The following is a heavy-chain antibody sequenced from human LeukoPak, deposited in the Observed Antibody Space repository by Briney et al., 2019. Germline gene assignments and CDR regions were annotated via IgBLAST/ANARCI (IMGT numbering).Heavy chain of an antibody. CDR3: ARDGSGRDFSLDY. V-gene: IGHV3-7*04. CDR2: IRNDGTNI. Sequence: GGSLRLSCVASGFDIRHYYMSWVRQAPGKGLEWVADIRNDGTNIYNVDSVRGRFTISRDDAKNSLFLQVNSLKDEDTAVYYCARDGSGRDFSLDYWGQGTLVTVSS. CDR1: GFDIRHYY. D-gene: IGHD3-10*01. J-gene: IGHJ4*02.